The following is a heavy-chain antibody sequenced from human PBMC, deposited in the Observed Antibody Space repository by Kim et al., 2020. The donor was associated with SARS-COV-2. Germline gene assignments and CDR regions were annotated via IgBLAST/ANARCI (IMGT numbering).Heavy chain of an antibody. J-gene: IGHJ6*02. V-gene: IGHV1-18*01. CDR1: GYTFTSYG. D-gene: IGHD6-19*01. Sequence: ASVKVSCKASGYTFTSYGISWVRQAPGQGLEWMGWISAYNGNTNYAQKLQGRVTMTTDTSTSTAYMELRSLRSDDTAVYYCARRRGLGYSSGYYYGMDVWGQGTTVTVSS. CDR3: ARRRGLGYSSGYYYGMDV. CDR2: ISAYNGNT.